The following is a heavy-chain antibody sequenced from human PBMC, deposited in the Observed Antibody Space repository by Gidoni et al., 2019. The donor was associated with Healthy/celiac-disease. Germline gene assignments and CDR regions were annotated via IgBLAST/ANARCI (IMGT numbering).Heavy chain of an antibody. J-gene: IGHJ5*02. Sequence: VQLVQSGAEVNKPGESLKISCKGSGYSFTSYWLGWVRQMPGKGLEWMGIIYPGDSDTRYSPSFQGQVTISADKSISTAYLQWSSLKASDTAMYYCARVAYGDLKVDWFDPWGQGTLVTVSS. CDR1: GYSFTSYW. CDR2: IYPGDSDT. CDR3: ARVAYGDLKVDWFDP. V-gene: IGHV5-51*01. D-gene: IGHD4-17*01.